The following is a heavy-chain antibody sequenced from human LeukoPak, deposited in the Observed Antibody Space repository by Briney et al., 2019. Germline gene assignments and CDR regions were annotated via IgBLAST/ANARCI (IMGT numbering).Heavy chain of an antibody. CDR3: AKDGGYGSGSYYPDY. D-gene: IGHD3-10*01. J-gene: IGHJ4*02. V-gene: IGHV3-7*05. CDR1: GFTFSSYG. CDR2: IKQDGSEK. Sequence: SGGSLRLSCAASGFTFSSYGMSWVRQAPGKGLEWVADIKQDGSEKYYVDSVKGRFTISRGNSKNTLYLQMNSLRADDTAVYYCAKDGGYGSGSYYPDYWGQGTLVTVSS.